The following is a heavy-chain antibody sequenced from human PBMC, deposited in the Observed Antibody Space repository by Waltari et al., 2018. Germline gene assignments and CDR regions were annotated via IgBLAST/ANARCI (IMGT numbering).Heavy chain of an antibody. Sequence: EVQLVASGGGLVRPGGSLRLSCVASEFNFRSFLMNWVRQAPGKGLEWVSTISRSSTYIYSADSVKGRFTISRDNAKNSLFLQMNSLRAQDTAVYYCARDGKMTTVTSIDYWGQGTLVTVSS. CDR1: EFNFRSFL. D-gene: IGHD4-17*01. J-gene: IGHJ4*02. CDR2: ISRSSTYI. CDR3: ARDGKMTTVTSIDY. V-gene: IGHV3-21*01.